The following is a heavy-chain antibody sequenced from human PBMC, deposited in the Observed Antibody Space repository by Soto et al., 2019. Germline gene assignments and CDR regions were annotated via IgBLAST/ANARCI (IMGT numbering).Heavy chain of an antibody. Sequence: GASVKVSCKASGYTFTSYYMHWVRQAPGQGLEWMGIINPSGGSTSYAQKFQGRVTMTRDTSTSTVYMELSSLRSEDTAVYYWASNSGGSDAFDIWGQGTMVTVSS. J-gene: IGHJ3*02. V-gene: IGHV1-46*01. CDR1: GYTFTSYY. CDR3: ASNSGGSDAFDI. CDR2: INPSGGST. D-gene: IGHD3-16*01.